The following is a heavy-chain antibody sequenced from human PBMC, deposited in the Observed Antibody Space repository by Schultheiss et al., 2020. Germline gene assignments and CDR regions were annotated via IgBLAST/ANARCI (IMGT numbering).Heavy chain of an antibody. V-gene: IGHV3-30*19. J-gene: IGHJ5*02. CDR3: ARDCDPGYNWFDP. CDR2: ISYDGSKK. D-gene: IGHD2-21*02. Sequence: GGSLRLSCAASGFTFSSYGMHWVRQAPGKGLEWVAVISYDGSKKYYADSVKGRFTISRDNSKNTSFLEMNSLRPEDTAVYYCARDCDPGYNWFDPWGQGTLVTVSS. CDR1: GFTFSSYG.